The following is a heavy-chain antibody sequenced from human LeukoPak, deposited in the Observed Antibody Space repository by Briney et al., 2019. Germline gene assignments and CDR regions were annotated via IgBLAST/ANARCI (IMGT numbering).Heavy chain of an antibody. D-gene: IGHD1-1*01. V-gene: IGHV3-21*01. CDR1: GFTFIDCS. CDR3: AKDLQQLEAFDS. J-gene: IGHJ4*02. CDR2: IRKDSSDL. Sequence: GGSLRLSCVASGFTFIDCSLNWVRQAPGKGLEWLSSIRKDSSDLFYADSVRGRFTISRDNAKNSLYLQMNSLRVEDTAVYYCAKDLQQLEAFDSWGQGTLVTVSS.